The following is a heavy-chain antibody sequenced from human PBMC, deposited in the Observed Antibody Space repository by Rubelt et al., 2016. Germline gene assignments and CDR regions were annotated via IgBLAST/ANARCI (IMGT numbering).Heavy chain of an antibody. Sequence: VQLVESGGALVQPGGSLRLSCVASGFIFSSSSMHWVRQAPGKGLEWVAVISYDGSNKYYADSVEGRFSISRENSKKTVYLQMNSLRAEDTAVYDCARMGKHYYDSSGGYWGQGTLVTVSS. CDR3: ARMGKHYYDSSGGY. V-gene: IGHV3-30*04. CDR2: ISYDGSNK. CDR1: GFIFSSSS. J-gene: IGHJ4*02. D-gene: IGHD3-22*01.